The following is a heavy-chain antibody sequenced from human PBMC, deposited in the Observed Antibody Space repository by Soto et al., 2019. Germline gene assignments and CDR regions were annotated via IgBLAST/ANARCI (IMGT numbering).Heavy chain of an antibody. CDR2: IYSGGNT. CDR3: AREVRVRGFAFDI. J-gene: IGHJ3*02. V-gene: IGHV3-66*01. CDR1: GFTVSSNY. D-gene: IGHD3-3*01. Sequence: GGSLRLSCAVSGFTVSSNYMNWVRQAPGKGLEWVSFIYSGGNTYYADSVKGRFTISRDNSKNMLYLQMNSLRVEDMVVYYCAREVRVRGFAFDIWGQGTMVTVSS.